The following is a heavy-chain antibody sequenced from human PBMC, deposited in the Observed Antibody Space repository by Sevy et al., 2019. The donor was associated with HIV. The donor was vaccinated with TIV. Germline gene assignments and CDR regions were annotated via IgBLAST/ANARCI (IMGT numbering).Heavy chain of an antibody. D-gene: IGHD1-26*01. J-gene: IGHJ6*02. CDR1: GFTFSPSG. CDR3: AKMQGGSYNYYGMDV. CDR2: ISFDGSDK. Sequence: GGSLNPSCAASGFTFSPSGIHWVRKAPGKGLEWVAVISFDGSDKYYADSVRGRFTITRDNSKNTLYLQMNSLRVEDTAIYYCAKMQGGSYNYYGMDVWGQGTTVTVSS. V-gene: IGHV3-30*18.